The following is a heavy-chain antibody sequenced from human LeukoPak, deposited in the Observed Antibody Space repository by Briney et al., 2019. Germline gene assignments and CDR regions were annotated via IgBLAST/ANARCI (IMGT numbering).Heavy chain of an antibody. J-gene: IGHJ4*02. CDR3: AKDTALRGPLDY. CDR1: GFTFDDYA. CDR2: ISWNSGSI. Sequence: PGRSLRLSCAASGFTFDDYAMHWVRQAPGKGLEWVSGISWNSGSIGYADSVKGRFTISRDNAKNSLYLQMNSLRAEDTALYYCAKDTALRGPLDYWGQGTLVTVSS. V-gene: IGHV3-9*01.